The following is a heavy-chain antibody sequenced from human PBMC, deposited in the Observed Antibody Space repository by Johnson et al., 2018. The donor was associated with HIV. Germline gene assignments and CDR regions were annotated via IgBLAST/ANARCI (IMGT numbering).Heavy chain of an antibody. V-gene: IGHV3-30*19. CDR1: GFIFRTYG. CDR2: ISDDGGKK. Sequence: QVKLVESGGGVVQPGGTLRLSCAASGFIFRTYGMHWVRQAPGKGLEWVAGISDDGGKKYYTDSVKGRFTISRDNSKNTLYLQMNSLKTEDTGVYYCTTMGGQWEQLGDAFDIWGQGTMVTVSS. CDR3: TTMGGQWEQLGDAFDI. D-gene: IGHD1-26*01. J-gene: IGHJ3*02.